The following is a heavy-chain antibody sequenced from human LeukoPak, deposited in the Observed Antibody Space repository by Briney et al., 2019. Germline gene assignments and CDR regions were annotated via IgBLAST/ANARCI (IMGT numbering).Heavy chain of an antibody. V-gene: IGHV4-34*01. CDR2: INHSGST. CDR3: ARELRFRSPPTT. J-gene: IGHJ4*02. CDR1: GGSFSGYY. D-gene: IGHD1-14*01. Sequence: PSETLSLTCAVYGGSFSGYYWSWIRQPPGKGLEWIGEINHSGSTNYNPSLKSRVTISVDTSKNQFYLKLSSVTAADTAVYYCARELRFRSPPTTWGQGTLVTVSS.